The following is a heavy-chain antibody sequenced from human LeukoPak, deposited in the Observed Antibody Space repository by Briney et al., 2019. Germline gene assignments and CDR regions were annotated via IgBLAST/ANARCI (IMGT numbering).Heavy chain of an antibody. Sequence: ASVKVSCKASGYTFTGSYMHWVRQAPGQGLEWMGWINPNSGGTNYAQKFQGRVTMTRDTSIGTAYMELSRLRSDDTAVYYCARALYGGNSVGYWGQGTLVSVSS. CDR3: ARALYGGNSVGY. J-gene: IGHJ4*02. V-gene: IGHV1-2*02. D-gene: IGHD4-23*01. CDR2: INPNSGGT. CDR1: GYTFTGSY.